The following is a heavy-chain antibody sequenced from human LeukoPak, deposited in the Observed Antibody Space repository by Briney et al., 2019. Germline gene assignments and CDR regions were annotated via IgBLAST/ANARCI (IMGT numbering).Heavy chain of an antibody. CDR2: INPSGGST. J-gene: IGHJ4*02. D-gene: IGHD6-13*01. V-gene: IGHV1-46*01. CDR3: ARDYFGAAGTEVDY. CDR1: GYTFTSYG. Sequence: ASVKVSCKASGYTFTSYGISWVRQAPGQGLEWMGIINPSGGSTSYAQKFQGRVTMTRDTSTSTVYMELSSLRSEDTAVYYCARDYFGAAGTEVDYWGQGTLVTVSS.